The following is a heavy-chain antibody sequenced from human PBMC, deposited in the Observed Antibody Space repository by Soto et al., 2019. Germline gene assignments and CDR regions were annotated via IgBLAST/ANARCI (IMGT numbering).Heavy chain of an antibody. Sequence: GGSLRLSCAPSGLTVSSSYMSWVRQAPGKGLQWVSVMYRAGSTYYAKSVKGRFTSSRDISTNILFLQMSSLMDAEPAFFFFARARKPEYSSAIFFDIWGQGALVTVSS. J-gene: IGHJ4*02. CDR2: MYRAGST. CDR1: GLTVSSSY. CDR3: ARARKPEYSSAIFFDI. D-gene: IGHD5-18*01. V-gene: IGHV3-53*01.